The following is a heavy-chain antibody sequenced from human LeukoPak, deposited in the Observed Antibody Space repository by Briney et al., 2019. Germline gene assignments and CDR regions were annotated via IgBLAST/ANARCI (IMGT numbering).Heavy chain of an antibody. CDR1: GGSISSSNW. D-gene: IGHD3-10*01. CDR2: IYHSGST. V-gene: IGHV4-4*02. Sequence: SGTLSLTCAVSGGSISSSNWWSWVRQPPGKGLEWIGEIYHSGSTNYNPSLKSRVTISVDKSKNQFSLKLSSVTAADTAVYYCARIDFYGSGSYYVDYWGQGTLVTVSS. CDR3: ARIDFYGSGSYYVDY. J-gene: IGHJ4*02.